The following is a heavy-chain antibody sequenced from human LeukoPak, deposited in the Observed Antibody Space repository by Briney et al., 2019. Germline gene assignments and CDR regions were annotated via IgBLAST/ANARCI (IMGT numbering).Heavy chain of an antibody. Sequence: SETLSLTCTVSGGSISSSSYSWGWIRQPPGKGLEWIGSIYHSGSTYYNPSLKSRVTISVDTSKNQFSLKLSSVTAADTAVYYCARSSGYYYYMDVWGKGTTVTVSS. J-gene: IGHJ6*03. D-gene: IGHD3-10*01. CDR3: ARSSGYYYYMDV. CDR1: GGSISSSSYS. CDR2: IYHSGST. V-gene: IGHV4-39*07.